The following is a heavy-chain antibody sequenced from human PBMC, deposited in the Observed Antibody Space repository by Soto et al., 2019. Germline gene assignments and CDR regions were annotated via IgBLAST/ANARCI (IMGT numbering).Heavy chain of an antibody. Sequence: QVQLVQSGAEVKKPGASVKVSCKASGYTFTSYGISWVRQAPGQGLEWMGWISAYNGNTNYAQKLRGRVTMTTDTSTSTAYMELRSLRSDDTAVYYCARDLYSSSWYSTRYYYGMDVWGQGTTVTVSS. CDR2: ISAYNGNT. CDR1: GYTFTSYG. V-gene: IGHV1-18*04. CDR3: ARDLYSSSWYSTRYYYGMDV. D-gene: IGHD6-13*01. J-gene: IGHJ6*02.